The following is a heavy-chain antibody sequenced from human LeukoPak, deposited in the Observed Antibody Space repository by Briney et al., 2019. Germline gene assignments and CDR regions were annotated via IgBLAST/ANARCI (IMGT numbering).Heavy chain of an antibody. V-gene: IGHV4-59*12. CDR1: GGSISSYY. CDR3: ARENYDFWSGYYFDY. CDR2: IYYSGST. J-gene: IGHJ4*02. D-gene: IGHD3-3*01. Sequence: PSETLSLTCTVSGGSISSYYWSWIRQPPGKGLEWIGYIYYSGSTNYNPSLKSRVTISVDTSKNQFSLKLSSVTAADTAVYYCARENYDFWSGYYFDYWGQGTLVTVSS.